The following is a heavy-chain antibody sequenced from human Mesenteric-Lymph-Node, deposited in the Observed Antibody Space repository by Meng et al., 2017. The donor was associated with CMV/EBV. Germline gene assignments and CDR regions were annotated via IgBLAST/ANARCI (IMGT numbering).Heavy chain of an antibody. V-gene: IGHV4-34*01. CDR3: ARGSSYDILAGYFFY. CDR2: NNHSGST. J-gene: IGHJ4*02. D-gene: IGHD3-9*01. Sequence: GGGILQPPEIMVVTLASDGGSFSGYYRTWIRQSSERGLGLIGKNNHSGSTTYTQSFTSRIIMSVDTSMTQTSMNLSSVTAEDTAVYYCARGSSYDILAGYFFYWGQGALVTVSS. CDR1: GGSFSGYY.